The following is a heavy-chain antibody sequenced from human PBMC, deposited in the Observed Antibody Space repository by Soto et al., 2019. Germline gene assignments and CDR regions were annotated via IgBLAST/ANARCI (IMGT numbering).Heavy chain of an antibody. J-gene: IGHJ5*01. CDR3: ARGRYCLTGRCFPNWFDS. CDR1: GDSISTVDYF. Sequence: SETLSLTCSVSGDSISTVDYFWAWVRQPPGQALEYIGYIYKIATTYYNPSFESRVAISLDTSKSQFSLNVTSLTAADTAVYFCARGRYCLTGRCFPNWFDSWGQGTLVTVSS. CDR2: IYKIATT. V-gene: IGHV4-30-4*01. D-gene: IGHD2-15*01.